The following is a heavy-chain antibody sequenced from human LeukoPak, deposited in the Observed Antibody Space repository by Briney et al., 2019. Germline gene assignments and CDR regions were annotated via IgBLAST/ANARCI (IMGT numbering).Heavy chain of an antibody. CDR1: GFSVSSNP. J-gene: IGHJ4*02. Sequence: PGGSLRLSCAASGFSVSSNPMSWVRQAPGKGLEWVSVIYSGGSTTYAESVKGRFTISRDNSKNTLYLQMNSLRAEDTAVYYCARDDLVRGGGSYGVFDYWGQGTLVTVSS. D-gene: IGHD3-16*01. V-gene: IGHV3-66*01. CDR3: ARDDLVRGGGSYGVFDY. CDR2: IYSGGST.